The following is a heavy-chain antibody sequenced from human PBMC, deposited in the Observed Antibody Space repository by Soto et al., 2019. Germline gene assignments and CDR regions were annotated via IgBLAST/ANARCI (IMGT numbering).Heavy chain of an antibody. V-gene: IGHV4-34*01. CDR3: VRGLRYSGMDV. CDR2: IDHSGST. J-gene: IGHJ6*02. Sequence: PXETLSLTCAVNGWSFSAYYWTWIRQPPGRGLEWIGEIDHSGSTNYNPSLESRVTISIDTAKNRFSLNVTSVTAADTAVYYCVRGLRYSGMDVWGQGTTVTVSS. D-gene: IGHD2-15*01. CDR1: GWSFSAYY.